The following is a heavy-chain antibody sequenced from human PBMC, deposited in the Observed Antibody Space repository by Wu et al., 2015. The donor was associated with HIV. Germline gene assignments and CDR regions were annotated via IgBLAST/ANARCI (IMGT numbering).Heavy chain of an antibody. V-gene: IGHV1-2*02. CDR2: INPDNGDT. J-gene: IGHJ6*02. Sequence: QVQLVQSGAEVKKPGASVKVSCKASGYTFTDYYIHWVRQAPGQGLDWMGWINPDNGDTNYAQKFQGRVTMTRDTSISTAYMELTRLRSDETAMYYCALRYFDWLSSRYGMDVWGQGTRSSSP. D-gene: IGHD3-9*01. CDR1: GYTFTDYY. CDR3: ALRYFDWLSSRYGMDV.